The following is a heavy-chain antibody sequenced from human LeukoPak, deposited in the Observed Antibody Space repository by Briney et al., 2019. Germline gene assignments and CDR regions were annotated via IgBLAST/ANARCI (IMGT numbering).Heavy chain of an antibody. V-gene: IGHV3-30*04. CDR3: GRDVSAVAGTAWFDP. D-gene: IGHD6-19*01. CDR2: IVYDGSSK. Sequence: GGSLRLSCEVSGFTFSTYAMQWVRRAPGKGLEWVGVIVYDGSSKYYADSVKGRFTISRDNSRNTLYLQMNSLKTDDTAVYYCGRDVSAVAGTAWFDPWGQGTLVTVSS. CDR1: GFTFSTYA. J-gene: IGHJ5*02.